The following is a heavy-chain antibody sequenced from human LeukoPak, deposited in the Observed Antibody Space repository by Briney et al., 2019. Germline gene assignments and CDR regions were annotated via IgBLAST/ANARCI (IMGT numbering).Heavy chain of an antibody. CDR1: GGSISSYY. D-gene: IGHD5-24*01. J-gene: IGHJ4*02. CDR3: ARARRDGYNEGYFDY. Sequence: PSETLSLTCTVSGGSISSYYWSWIRQPPGKGLEWMGYIYYSGSTNYNASLKKRVIISVDTSKNQYSLKLSSVSAAATAVYYCARARRDGYNEGYFDYWGQGTLVTVSS. CDR2: IYYSGST. V-gene: IGHV4-59*01.